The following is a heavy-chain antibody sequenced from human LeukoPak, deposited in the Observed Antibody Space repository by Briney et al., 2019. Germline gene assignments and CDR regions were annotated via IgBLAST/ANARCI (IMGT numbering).Heavy chain of an antibody. CDR3: ARVLDSSGYYYGFDP. CDR2: INHSGST. Sequence: SEALSLTCAVYGGSFSGYYWSRIRQPPGKGLEGIGEINHSGSTNYNPSLKSPVPISVDTSKNQFSLKLSSVTAADTAVYYCARVLDSSGYYYGFDPWGQETRDTVS. J-gene: IGHJ5*02. V-gene: IGHV4-34*01. CDR1: GGSFSGYY. D-gene: IGHD3-22*01.